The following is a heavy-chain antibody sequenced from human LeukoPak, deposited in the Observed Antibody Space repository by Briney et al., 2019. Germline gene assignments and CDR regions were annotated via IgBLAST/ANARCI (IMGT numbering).Heavy chain of an antibody. CDR2: INPSGGST. Sequence: ASVKVSCKASGYTFTSYYMHWVRQAPGQGLEWMGIINPSGGSTSYAQKFQGRVTMTRDMSTSTVYMELSGLRSEDTAVYYCARYTLRGDSLAWFDYWGQGTLVTVSS. J-gene: IGHJ4*02. V-gene: IGHV1-46*01. CDR3: ARYTLRGDSLAWFDY. CDR1: GYTFTSYY. D-gene: IGHD2-21*02.